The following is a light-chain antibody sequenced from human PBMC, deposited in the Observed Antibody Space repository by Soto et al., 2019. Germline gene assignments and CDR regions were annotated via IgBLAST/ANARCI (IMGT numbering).Light chain of an antibody. V-gene: IGKV3-15*01. CDR2: GAS. CDR1: QSVSSN. Sequence: EIVMTQSPATLSVSPGERATLSCRASQSVSSNLAWYQQKPGQAPRLLIYGASTRATGIPARFSGSGSGTEFTLTISSLQYEDFAVYYCQQYKNWPPYTFGQGTKLEIK. CDR3: QQYKNWPPYT. J-gene: IGKJ2*01.